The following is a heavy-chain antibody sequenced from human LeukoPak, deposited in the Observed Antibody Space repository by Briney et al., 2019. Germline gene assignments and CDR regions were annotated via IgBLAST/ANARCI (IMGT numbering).Heavy chain of an antibody. V-gene: IGHV3-23*01. CDR3: ARENYDYVWGSYRPGEY. D-gene: IGHD3-16*02. J-gene: IGHJ4*02. CDR2: ISGSGGST. CDR1: GFTFSSYA. Sequence: GGSLRLSCAASGFTFSSYAMSWVRQAPGQGLEWVSAISGSGGSTYYADSVKGRFTISRDNSKNTLYPQKNSLRAADTALYYCARENYDYVWGSYRPGEYWGQGTLVTVSS.